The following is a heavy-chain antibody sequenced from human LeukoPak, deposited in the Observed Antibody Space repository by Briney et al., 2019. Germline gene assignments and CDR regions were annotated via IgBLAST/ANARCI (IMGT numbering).Heavy chain of an antibody. CDR2: IYLDDSDT. D-gene: IGHD3-3*01. CDR1: GYSLPTYW. CDR3: VTSRFGVAPSDY. V-gene: IGHV5-51*01. J-gene: IGHJ4*02. Sequence: GESLQISCNVSGYSLPTYWFAWVRHMPGKGLEWMGVIYLDDSDTKYGPSFQGLVTISVDKSISAPHLQWSSLKASDTAMYSCVTSRFGVAPSDYWGQGTLVTVSS.